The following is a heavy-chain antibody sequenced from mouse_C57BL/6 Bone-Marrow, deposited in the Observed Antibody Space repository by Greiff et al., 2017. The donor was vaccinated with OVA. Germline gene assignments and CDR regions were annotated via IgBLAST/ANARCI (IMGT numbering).Heavy chain of an antibody. CDR1: GYSITSGYY. Sequence: DVKLVESGPGLVKPSQSLSLTCSVTGYSITSGYYWNWIRQFPGNKLEWMGYISYDGSNNYNPSLKNRISITRDTSKNQFFLKLNSVTTEDTATYYCARGTTVPDYWGQGTTLTVSS. CDR3: ARGTTVPDY. V-gene: IGHV3-6*01. J-gene: IGHJ2*01. D-gene: IGHD1-1*01. CDR2: ISYDGSN.